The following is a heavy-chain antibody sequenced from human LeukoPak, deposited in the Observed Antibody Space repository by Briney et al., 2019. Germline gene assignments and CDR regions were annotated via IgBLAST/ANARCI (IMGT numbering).Heavy chain of an antibody. CDR2: ISAYNGNT. D-gene: IGHD4-17*01. V-gene: IGHV1-18*01. J-gene: IGHJ4*02. CDR1: GYTFTSYG. CDR3: ARESVLGYGDYVGYFDY. Sequence: ASVKVSCKASGYTFTSYGIGWVRQAPGQGLEWMGWISAYNGNTNYAQKLQGRVTMTTDTSTSTAYMELRSLRSDDTAVYYCARESVLGYGDYVGYFDYWGQGTLVTVSS.